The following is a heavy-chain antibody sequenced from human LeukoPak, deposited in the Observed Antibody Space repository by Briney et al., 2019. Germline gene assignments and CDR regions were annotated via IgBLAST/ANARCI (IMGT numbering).Heavy chain of an antibody. CDR3: ACRDGYNFGY. CDR2: IYTGGTT. CDR1: GFAFSFFA. V-gene: IGHV3-66*01. Sequence: GGSLRLSCEASGFAFSFFAMSWLRQAPGKGLEWVSVIYTGGTTYYADSVKGRFTISRDNSKNTLSLQMNSLRSEDTAVYYCACRDGYNFGYWGQGTLVTVSS. J-gene: IGHJ4*02. D-gene: IGHD5-24*01.